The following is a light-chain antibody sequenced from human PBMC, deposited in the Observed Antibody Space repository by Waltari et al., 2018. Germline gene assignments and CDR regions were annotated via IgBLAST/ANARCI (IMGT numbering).Light chain of an antibody. Sequence: QSAPTQPRPVSGSPGQSVSISCTGSNSDVGGYNYVSWDHQYPGRAPKMLIYDVNKRSAGVPDRFSGSKVGNTASLTISGLLPEDEADYYCCSFVGSYTSVFGGGTKVTVL. J-gene: IGLJ2*01. CDR1: NSDVGGYNY. CDR2: DVN. V-gene: IGLV2-11*01. CDR3: CSFVGSYTSV.